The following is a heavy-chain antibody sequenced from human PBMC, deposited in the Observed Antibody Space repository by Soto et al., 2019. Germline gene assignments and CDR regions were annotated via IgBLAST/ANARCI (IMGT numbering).Heavy chain of an antibody. Sequence: EVQLLESGGGLVQPGGSLRLSCAASGFTFSSYAMSWVRQAPGKGLEWVSAISGSGGSTYYADSVKGRFTISRDNSKNTLYLQMNSLRAEDTAVYYCAKDPTITFGGVIVIPSYYFDYWGQGTLVTVSS. V-gene: IGHV3-23*01. CDR1: GFTFSSYA. D-gene: IGHD3-16*02. J-gene: IGHJ4*02. CDR2: ISGSGGST. CDR3: AKDPTITFGGVIVIPSYYFDY.